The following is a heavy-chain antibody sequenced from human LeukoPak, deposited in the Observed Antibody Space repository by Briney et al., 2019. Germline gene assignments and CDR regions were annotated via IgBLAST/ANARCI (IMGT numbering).Heavy chain of an antibody. CDR2: ISYDGSNK. CDR1: GFTFSSYG. Sequence: GGSLRLSCAASGFTFSSYGMHWVRQAPGKGLEWVAVISYDGSNKYYADSVKGRFTISRDNAKNTLYLQMNSLRAEDTAVYYCGFDYWGQGTLVTVSS. J-gene: IGHJ4*02. V-gene: IGHV3-30*03. CDR3: GFDY.